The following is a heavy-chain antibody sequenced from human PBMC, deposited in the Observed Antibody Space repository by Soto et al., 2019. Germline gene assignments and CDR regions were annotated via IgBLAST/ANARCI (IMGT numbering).Heavy chain of an antibody. CDR3: TRRYGGNFDY. D-gene: IGHD1-26*01. CDR1: GGSISSYY. CDR2: IYYSGST. J-gene: IGHJ4*02. V-gene: IGHV4-59*01. Sequence: SETLSLTCTVSGGSISSYYWSWVRQPPGKGLEWIGYIYYSGSTNYNPSLKSRVTISVDTSKNQFSLKLTSVTAADTAVYYCTRRYGGNFDYWGQGTLVTVSS.